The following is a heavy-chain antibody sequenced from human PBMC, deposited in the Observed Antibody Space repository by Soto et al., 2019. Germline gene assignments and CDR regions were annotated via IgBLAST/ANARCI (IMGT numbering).Heavy chain of an antibody. V-gene: IGHV3-15*01. D-gene: IGHD2-15*01. CDR2: IKSKTDGGTT. CDR3: TTHTRGYCSGGSCYYYYYGMDV. CDR1: GFTFSNAW. Sequence: GGSLRLSCAASGFTFSNAWMSWVRQAPGKGLEWVGRIKSKTDGGTTDYAAPVKGRFTISRDDSKNTLYLQMNSLKTEDTAVYYCTTHTRGYCSGGSCYYYYYGMDVWGQGTTVTVSS. J-gene: IGHJ6*02.